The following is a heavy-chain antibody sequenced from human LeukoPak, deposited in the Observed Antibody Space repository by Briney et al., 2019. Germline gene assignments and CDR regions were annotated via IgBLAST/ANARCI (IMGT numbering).Heavy chain of an antibody. CDR2: IYPGDSDT. CDR1: GYSFTSYW. J-gene: IGHJ3*02. Sequence: ESLKISCKGSGYSFTSYWIGWVRQMPGKGLEWMGIIYPGDSDTRYSPSFQGQVTISADKSISTAYLQWSSLKASDTAMYYCARHRGLGYCSSTSCYADAFDIWGQGTMVTVSS. CDR3: ARHRGLGYCSSTSCYADAFDI. D-gene: IGHD2-2*01. V-gene: IGHV5-51*01.